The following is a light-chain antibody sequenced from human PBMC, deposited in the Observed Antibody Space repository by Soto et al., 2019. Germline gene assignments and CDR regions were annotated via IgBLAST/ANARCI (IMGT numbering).Light chain of an antibody. J-gene: IGLJ3*02. Sequence: QSVLTQPPSASGTPGQSVTIVCSGSSSNIGNNHVYWYQQFPGTAPKILIYRNRQRPSGVPDRFSGSKSVTSASLAISGLRSEDEADYYCASWDDSLSGRVFGGGTKLTV. V-gene: IGLV1-47*01. CDR2: RNR. CDR1: SSNIGNNH. CDR3: ASWDDSLSGRV.